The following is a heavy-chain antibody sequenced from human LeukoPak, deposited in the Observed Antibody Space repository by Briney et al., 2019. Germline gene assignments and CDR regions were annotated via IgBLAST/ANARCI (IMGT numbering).Heavy chain of an antibody. CDR3: AKDGERWVTYYDILTGPDY. V-gene: IGHV3-23*01. CDR1: GFTFSSYA. CDR2: ISGSGGST. Sequence: GGSLRLSCAASGFTFSSYAMSWVRQAPGKGLEWVSAISGSGGSTYYADSVKGRFTISRDNSKNTLYLQMNSLRAEDTAVYYCAKDGERWVTYYDILTGPDYWGQGTLVTVSS. J-gene: IGHJ4*02. D-gene: IGHD3-9*01.